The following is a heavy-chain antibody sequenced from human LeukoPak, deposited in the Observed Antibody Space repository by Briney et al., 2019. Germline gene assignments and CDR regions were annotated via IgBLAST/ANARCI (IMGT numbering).Heavy chain of an antibody. V-gene: IGHV3-23*01. CDR3: AKTLSYGDRVFDY. CDR2: ITGGGSST. D-gene: IGHD4-17*01. Sequence: GGSLRLSCAASGFTFSSHAMSWVRQAPGKGLEWVSSITGGGSSTYYADSVKGRFTISRDNSKNTLYLQMNSLRAEDTVVYYCAKTLSYGDRVFDYWGQGTLVTVSS. CDR1: GFTFSSHA. J-gene: IGHJ4*02.